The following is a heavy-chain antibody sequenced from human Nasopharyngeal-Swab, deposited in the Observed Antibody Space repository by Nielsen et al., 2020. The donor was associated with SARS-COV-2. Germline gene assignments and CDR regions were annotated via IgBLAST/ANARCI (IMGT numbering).Heavy chain of an antibody. J-gene: IGHJ6*03. Sequence: SLNISCATFYFISNNYAIHWVRPAPRKVLEWVSVISNDGSAKFYVDSVKGRFSISSDTSKSTEYLQMNRLTPEDTGLYYCARADRGGSFFSQYYYYMDVWGTGTTVTVSS. CDR2: ISNDGSAK. D-gene: IGHD1-26*01. V-gene: IGHV3-30*03. CDR1: YFISNNYA. CDR3: ARADRGGSFFSQYYYYMDV.